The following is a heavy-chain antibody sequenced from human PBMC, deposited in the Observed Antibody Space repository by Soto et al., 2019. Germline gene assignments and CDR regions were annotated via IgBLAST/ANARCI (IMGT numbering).Heavy chain of an antibody. CDR1: GGSFSGYY. J-gene: IGHJ3*02. Sequence: QVQLQQWGAGLLKPSETLSLTCAVYGGSFSGYYWSWIRQPPGKGLEWIGEINPSGSTNYNPSLKSRVTISVDTSKNQFSLKLSSLTAADTAVYYWERALLWSGAFDIWGQGTMVTVSS. CDR2: INPSGST. V-gene: IGHV4-34*01. CDR3: ERALLWSGAFDI. D-gene: IGHD2-21*01.